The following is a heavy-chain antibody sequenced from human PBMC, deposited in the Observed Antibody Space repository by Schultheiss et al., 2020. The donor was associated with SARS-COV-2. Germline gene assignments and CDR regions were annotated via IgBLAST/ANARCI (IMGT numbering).Heavy chain of an antibody. D-gene: IGHD5-24*01. CDR2: IYYSGST. J-gene: IGHJ3*02. V-gene: IGHV4-4*02. CDR3: ASGRWLQCGAFDI. Sequence: SETLSLTCAVSGGSISSSNWRGWVRQPPGKGLEWIGYIYYSGSTYYNPSLKRRVTISGDTSKNQLSLKMSSVTAADTAVYYCASGRWLQCGAFDIWGQGTMVTVSS. CDR1: GGSISSSNW.